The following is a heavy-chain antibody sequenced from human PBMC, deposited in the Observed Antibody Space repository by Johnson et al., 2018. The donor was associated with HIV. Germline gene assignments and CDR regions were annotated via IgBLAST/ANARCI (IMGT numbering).Heavy chain of an antibody. V-gene: IGHV3-33*05. Sequence: QVQLVESGGGVVQPGRSLRLSCVASGFKFRNYGLHWVRQAPGKGLEWVAFISYDGSDTYYADSVKGRFTISRDNAKNSLYLQMNSLRAEDTAVYYCARDHEIATIGDAFDIWGQGTMVTVSS. CDR1: GFKFRNYG. D-gene: IGHD5-24*01. CDR3: ARDHEIATIGDAFDI. CDR2: ISYDGSDT. J-gene: IGHJ3*02.